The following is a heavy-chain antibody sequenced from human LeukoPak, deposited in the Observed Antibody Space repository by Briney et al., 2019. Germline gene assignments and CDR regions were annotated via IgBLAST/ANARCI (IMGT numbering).Heavy chain of an antibody. CDR1: GGSISSYY. Sequence: SETLSLTCTVSGGSISSYYWSWIRQPPGKGLEWIGYIYYSGSTNYNPSLKSRVTISVDRSKNQFSLKLSSVTAADTAVYYCARYCSSTSRESNWFDPWGQGTLVTVSS. J-gene: IGHJ5*02. CDR2: IYYSGST. V-gene: IGHV4-59*12. D-gene: IGHD2-2*01. CDR3: ARYCSSTSRESNWFDP.